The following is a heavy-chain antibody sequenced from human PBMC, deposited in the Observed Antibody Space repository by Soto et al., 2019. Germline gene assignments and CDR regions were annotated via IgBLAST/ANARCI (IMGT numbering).Heavy chain of an antibody. CDR1: GFTFSSYG. J-gene: IGHJ4*02. Sequence: GGSLRLSCAASGFTFSSYGMSWVRQAPGKGLEWVSVISGGGTSTYYADSVKGRFTITRDNSKNTLYLQMNSLRAEDTAVYYCAKGGYGDYWGQGTLVTVSS. CDR3: AKGGYGDY. CDR2: ISGGGTST. D-gene: IGHD5-18*01. V-gene: IGHV3-23*01.